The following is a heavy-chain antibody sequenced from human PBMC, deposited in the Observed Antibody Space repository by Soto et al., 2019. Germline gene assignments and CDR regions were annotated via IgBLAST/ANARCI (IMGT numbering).Heavy chain of an antibody. CDR1: GGSICNYF. CDR3: ARGESITIFSNWFDP. D-gene: IGHD3-9*01. J-gene: IGHJ5*02. V-gene: IGHV4-4*07. Sequence: SETLSLTCTVSGGSICNYFCNWIRQPAGKGLEWIGRIDNSGSTNYNPSLKSRITMSADTSRNQFSLKLSSVTAADTAVYYCARGESITIFSNWFDPWGQGTLVTVSS. CDR2: IDNSGST.